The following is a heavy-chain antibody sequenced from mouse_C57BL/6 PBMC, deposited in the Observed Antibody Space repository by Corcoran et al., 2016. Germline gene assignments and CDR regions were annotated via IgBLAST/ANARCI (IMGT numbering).Heavy chain of an antibody. CDR1: GYPFTTYG. J-gene: IGHJ3*01. CDR2: INTYSGVP. CDR3: ARGGYWFSY. Sequence: QIQLVQSGPELKKPGESVKISCKASGYPFTTYGMSWVKQAPGKGLQWMGWINTYSGVPTYADDFKGRFAFSLETSASTAYLQINDLKNEDTATYFCARGGYWFSYWGQGTLVNVSA. V-gene: IGHV9-3*01. D-gene: IGHD3-1*01.